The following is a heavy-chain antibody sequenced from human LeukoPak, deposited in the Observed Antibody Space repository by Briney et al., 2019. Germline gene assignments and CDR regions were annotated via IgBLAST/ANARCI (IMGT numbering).Heavy chain of an antibody. J-gene: IGHJ4*02. V-gene: IGHV3-7*01. D-gene: IGHD4-17*01. CDR3: ARDGDNDYGDFSFAS. Sequence: PGGSLRLSCAASGFTFSSYWMSWVRQAPGKGLEWVANIKQDGSEKYYVDSVKGRFTISRDNAKNSLYLQMNSLRAEDTAVYYCARDGDNDYGDFSFASGGQGTLVTVS. CDR2: IKQDGSEK. CDR1: GFTFSSYW.